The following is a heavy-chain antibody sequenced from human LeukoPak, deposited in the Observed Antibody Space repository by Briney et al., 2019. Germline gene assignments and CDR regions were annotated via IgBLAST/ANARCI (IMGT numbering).Heavy chain of an antibody. V-gene: IGHV3-74*01. CDR1: GFTFSSHW. Sequence: GGSLRLSCAASGFTFSSHWMHWVRQAPGRGLVWVSRINSDGSSTSYADSVRGRFTISRDNAKNTLYLQMNSLRAEDTAVYYCARGAAAALYWGQGTLVTVSS. CDR3: ARGAAAALY. D-gene: IGHD6-13*01. CDR2: INSDGSST. J-gene: IGHJ4*02.